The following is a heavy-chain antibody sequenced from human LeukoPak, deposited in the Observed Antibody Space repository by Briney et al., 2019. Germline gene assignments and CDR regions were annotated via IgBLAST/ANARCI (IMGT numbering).Heavy chain of an antibody. CDR3: AKHPELSSSSQYFDF. J-gene: IGHJ4*02. V-gene: IGHV3-23*01. CDR2: ISGSGAGT. CDR1: GFTFSSYA. Sequence: GGSLRLSCAASGFTFSSYAMSWVRQAPGKGLEWVSVISGSGAGTFYADSVKGRVTVSRDNSKNTVFLQMNSLRADDTAVYYCAKHPELSSSSQYFDFWGQGTLVTVSS. D-gene: IGHD6-6*01.